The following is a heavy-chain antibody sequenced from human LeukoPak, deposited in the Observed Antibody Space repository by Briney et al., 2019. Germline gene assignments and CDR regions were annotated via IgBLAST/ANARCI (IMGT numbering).Heavy chain of an antibody. CDR3: AKAVSRYFAFPVDY. V-gene: IGHV3-23*01. CDR2: ISGSGGST. J-gene: IGHJ4*02. D-gene: IGHD3-9*01. CDR1: GFTFSSYA. Sequence: PGGSLRLSCAASGFTFSSYALSWFRHAPGKGLEWLPAISGSGGSTYYADSVNGPLTISGDNSKNTLYLQMNSIRAEDTAVYYCAKAVSRYFAFPVDYWGQGTLVTVSS.